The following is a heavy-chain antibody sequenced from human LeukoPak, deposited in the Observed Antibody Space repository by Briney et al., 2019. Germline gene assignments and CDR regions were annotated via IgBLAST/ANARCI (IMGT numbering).Heavy chain of an antibody. J-gene: IGHJ6*02. V-gene: IGHV3-66*01. Sequence: GGSLRLSCAASGFTVSNNYMSWVRQAPGKGLEWVSTINRDGPTFYADSVKGRFTISRDNSRNTLYLQMNSLRAEDTAVYYCGRGGYDMYDWGQGTTGSVSS. CDR1: GFTVSNNY. CDR2: INRDGPT. D-gene: IGHD2-2*01. CDR3: GRGGYDMYD.